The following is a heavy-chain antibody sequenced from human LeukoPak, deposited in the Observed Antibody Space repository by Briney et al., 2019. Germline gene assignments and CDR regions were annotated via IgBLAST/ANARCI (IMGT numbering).Heavy chain of an antibody. CDR1: GFSFDDYA. Sequence: PGGSLRLSCAASGFSFDDYAMHWVRQAPGKGLQWVSLISGDGGSTYYADPVKGRSTISRDNSKNSLYLQMNSLRTEDTALYFCARTYYYDTAGPLDAFDIWGQGTMVTVSS. CDR3: ARTYYYDTAGPLDAFDI. CDR2: ISGDGGST. V-gene: IGHV3-43*02. D-gene: IGHD3-22*01. J-gene: IGHJ3*02.